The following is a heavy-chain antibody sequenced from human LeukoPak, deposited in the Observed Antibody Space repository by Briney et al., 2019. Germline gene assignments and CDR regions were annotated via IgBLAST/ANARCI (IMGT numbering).Heavy chain of an antibody. CDR3: ARGGLYGPLGY. V-gene: IGHV4-34*01. D-gene: IGHD2/OR15-2a*01. CDR2: INRSGST. Sequence: ASETLSLTCAVYGGSFSGYYWSWIRQPPGKGLEWIGEINRSGSTNYNPSLKSRVTISVDTSKNQFSLKLSSVTAADTAVYYCARGGLYGPLGYWGQGTLVTVSS. CDR1: GGSFSGYY. J-gene: IGHJ4*02.